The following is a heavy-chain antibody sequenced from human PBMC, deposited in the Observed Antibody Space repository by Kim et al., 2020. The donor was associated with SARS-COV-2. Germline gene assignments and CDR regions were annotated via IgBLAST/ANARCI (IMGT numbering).Heavy chain of an antibody. V-gene: IGHV4-39*07. D-gene: IGHD6-19*01. CDR3: AAEGYSSGWRRNSDY. Sequence: PSLKSRVTISVDTSKNQFSLKLSSVTAADTAVYYCAAEGYSSGWRRNSDYWGQGTLVTVSS. J-gene: IGHJ4*02.